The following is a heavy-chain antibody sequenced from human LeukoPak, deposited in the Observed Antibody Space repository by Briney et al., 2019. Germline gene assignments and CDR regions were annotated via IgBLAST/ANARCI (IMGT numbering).Heavy chain of an antibody. CDR3: ARDQDSGSFIFDY. CDR1: GFTVSTNY. V-gene: IGHV3-53*01. D-gene: IGHD1-26*01. J-gene: IGHJ4*02. Sequence: GGFLRLSCAASGFTVSTNYMSWVRQAPGKGLEWVSVIYSGGNTYYADSVKGRFTISRDNSKNTLYLQMNSLRAEDTAVYYCARDQDSGSFIFDYWGQGTLVTVST. CDR2: IYSGGNT.